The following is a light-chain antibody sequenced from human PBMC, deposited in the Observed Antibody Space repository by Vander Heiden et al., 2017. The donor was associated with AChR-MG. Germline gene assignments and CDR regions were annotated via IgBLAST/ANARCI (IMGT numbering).Light chain of an antibody. Sequence: DIQMTQSPSTLSASVGDRVTITCRASQSISSWLAWYQQKPGKAPKLLIYKASSLESGVPSRFSGSGSGTEFTLTISSLQPDDFANYYCQQYNSPWTFGQRTKVEIK. CDR3: QQYNSPWT. J-gene: IGKJ1*01. CDR2: KAS. V-gene: IGKV1-5*03. CDR1: QSISSW.